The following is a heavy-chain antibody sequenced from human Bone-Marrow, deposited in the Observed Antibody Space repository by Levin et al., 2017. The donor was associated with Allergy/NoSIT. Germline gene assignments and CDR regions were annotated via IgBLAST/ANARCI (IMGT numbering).Heavy chain of an antibody. CDR3: ARGLVRYSYGYRLIWFDP. CDR1: GGSFSGYY. J-gene: IGHJ5*02. Sequence: SETLSLTCAVYGGSFSGYYWSWIRQPPGKGLEWIGEINHSGSTNYNPSLKSRVTISVDTSKNQFSLKLSSVTAADTAVYYCARGLVRYSYGYRLIWFDPWGQGTLVTVSS. CDR2: INHSGST. D-gene: IGHD5-18*01. V-gene: IGHV4-34*01.